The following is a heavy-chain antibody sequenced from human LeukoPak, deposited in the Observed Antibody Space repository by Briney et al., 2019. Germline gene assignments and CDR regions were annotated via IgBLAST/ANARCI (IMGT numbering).Heavy chain of an antibody. V-gene: IGHV1-18*01. CDR3: AKGRVVAGSKSLTYHWFDP. D-gene: IGHD6-19*01. CDR1: GYTFTSYG. J-gene: IGHJ5*02. CDR2: ISAYNGNT. Sequence: ASVKVSCKASGYTFTSYGISWVRQAPGQGLEWMGWISAYNGNTNYAQKLQGRVTMTTDTSTSTAYMELRSLTSDDTAVYYCAKGRVVAGSKSLTYHWFDPWGQGTLVTVSS.